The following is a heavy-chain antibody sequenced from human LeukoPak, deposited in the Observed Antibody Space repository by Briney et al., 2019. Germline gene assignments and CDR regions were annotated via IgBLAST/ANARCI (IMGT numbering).Heavy chain of an antibody. D-gene: IGHD3-3*01. CDR2: ITGDCNYI. Sequence: AGGSLRLSCAASGFTFNDYTMTWVRQAPGKGLEWVSSITGDCNYIFYADSVKGRFTISRDNAQNSLFLELNSLRGEDTAVYYCARERNFYYFDYWAREPWSPSPQ. V-gene: IGHV3-21*01. CDR1: GFTFNDYT. CDR3: ARERNFYYFDY. J-gene: IGHJ4*02.